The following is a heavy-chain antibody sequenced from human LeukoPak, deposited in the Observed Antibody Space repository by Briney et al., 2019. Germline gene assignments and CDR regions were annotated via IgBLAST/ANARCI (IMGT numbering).Heavy chain of an antibody. V-gene: IGHV4-39*01. J-gene: IGHJ4*02. CDR2: IYYSGST. D-gene: IGHD2-2*01. Sequence: PSETLSLTCTVSGGSISSSSYYWGWIRQPPGKGLEWIGSIYYSGSTYYNPSLKSRVTISVDTSKNQFSLKLSSVTAADTAVYYCARRGGQLLDIFFDYWGQGTLVTVSS. CDR3: ARRGGQLLDIFFDY. CDR1: GGSISSSSYY.